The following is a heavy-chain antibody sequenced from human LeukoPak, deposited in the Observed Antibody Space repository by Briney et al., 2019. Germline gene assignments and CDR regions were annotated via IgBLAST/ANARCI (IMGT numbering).Heavy chain of an antibody. CDR3: ARDGSGWPYYYYGMDV. CDR2: IKTDGSDT. CDR1: GFTFSSYW. V-gene: IGHV3-74*01. J-gene: IGHJ6*02. Sequence: AGGSLRLSCAASGFTFSSYWMHWVRQSPGKGLVWVSRIKTDGSDTYYADSVRGRFTISRDNAKNTLYLQMDSLRAEDTAVYYCARDGSGWPYYYYGMDVWGQGTTVTVSS. D-gene: IGHD6-19*01.